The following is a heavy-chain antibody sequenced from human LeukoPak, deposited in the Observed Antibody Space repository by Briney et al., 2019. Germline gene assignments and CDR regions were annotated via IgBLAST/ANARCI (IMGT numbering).Heavy chain of an antibody. CDR2: INSNNGVT. J-gene: IGHJ3*01. CDR1: GYTFTDFY. CDR3: ARGDLLMGGGLDV. D-gene: IGHD2-8*01. V-gene: IGHV1-2*02. Sequence: ASVKVSCKASGYTFTDFYIHWVRQAPGQGLEWMGWINSNNGVTNYAQEFQGRVTMTRDTSITTAYMQLSTLRSDDTAVFYCARGDLLMGGGLDVWGQGTMVTVSS.